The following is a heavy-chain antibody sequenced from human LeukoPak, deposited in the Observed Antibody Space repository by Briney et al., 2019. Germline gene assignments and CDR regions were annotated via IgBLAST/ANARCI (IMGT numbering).Heavy chain of an antibody. CDR3: ARGRTSFYDSTGYYAGRSFTWFDP. J-gene: IGHJ5*02. Sequence: SETLSLTCAVYGGSFSGDFLSWIRQHPGKGLEWIGEINHGGRTTYNPSLKSRVTISVDTSKNQFSLGLSSVTAADTAVYYCARGRTSFYDSTGYYAGRSFTWFDPWGQGTLVIVSS. V-gene: IGHV4-34*01. CDR1: GGSFSGDF. D-gene: IGHD3-22*01. CDR2: INHGGRT.